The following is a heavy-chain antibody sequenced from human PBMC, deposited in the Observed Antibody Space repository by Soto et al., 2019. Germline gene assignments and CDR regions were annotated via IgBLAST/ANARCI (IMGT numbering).Heavy chain of an antibody. Sequence: ASVKVSCKFSGYTLTELSMHCVRQAPGKGLEWMGGFDPEDGETIYAQKFQGRVTMTEDTSTDTAYMELSSLRSEDTAVYYCATIPYYAPGYWGQGTLVTVSS. CDR2: FDPEDGET. J-gene: IGHJ4*02. D-gene: IGHD2-2*01. CDR1: GYTLTELS. V-gene: IGHV1-24*01. CDR3: ATIPYYAPGY.